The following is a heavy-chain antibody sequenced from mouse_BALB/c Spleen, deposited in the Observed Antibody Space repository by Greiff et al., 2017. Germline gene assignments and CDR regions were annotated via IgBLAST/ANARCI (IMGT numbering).Heavy chain of an antibody. J-gene: IGHJ1*01. V-gene: IGHV1S29*02. CDR2: IYPYNGGT. Sequence: VQLQQSGPELVKPGASVKISCKASGYTFTDYNMHWVKQSHGKSLEWIGYIYPYNGGTGYNQKFKSKATLTVDNSSSTAYMELRSLTSEDSAVYYCARYYYGSRGYFDVWGAGTTVTVSS. D-gene: IGHD1-1*01. CDR3: ARYYYGSRGYFDV. CDR1: GYTFTDYN.